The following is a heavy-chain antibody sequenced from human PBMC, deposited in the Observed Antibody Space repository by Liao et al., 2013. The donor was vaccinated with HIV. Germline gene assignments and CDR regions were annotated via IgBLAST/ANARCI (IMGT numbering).Heavy chain of an antibody. D-gene: IGHD4-17*01. CDR1: GGSISGFY. CDR2: IHHSGST. J-gene: IGHJ5*02. CDR3: ARVDGDYDADTKWLDP. V-gene: IGHV4-59*01. Sequence: QVQLQESGPGLVKPSETLSLTCTVSGGSISGFYWSWIRQTPGKGLEWIGYIHHSGSTNYNSSLKSRVTISLDTSKNQFSLKLSSVTAADTAVYYCARVDGDYDADTKWLDPSGPREPSVIVSS.